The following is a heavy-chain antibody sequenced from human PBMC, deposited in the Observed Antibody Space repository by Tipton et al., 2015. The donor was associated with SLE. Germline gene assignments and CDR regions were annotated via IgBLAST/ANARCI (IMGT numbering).Heavy chain of an antibody. CDR1: GDSISSSYW. CDR3: ARGTSIFGVVRHFDY. D-gene: IGHD3-3*01. Sequence: TLSLTCAVSGDSISSSYWWSWVRQPPGKGLEWIGEIHHSGSTNHNPSLKSRVTISVDTPKNQFSLKLSSVTAADTAVYYCARGTSIFGVVRHFDYWGQGTLVTVSS. J-gene: IGHJ4*02. CDR2: IHHSGST. V-gene: IGHV4-4*02.